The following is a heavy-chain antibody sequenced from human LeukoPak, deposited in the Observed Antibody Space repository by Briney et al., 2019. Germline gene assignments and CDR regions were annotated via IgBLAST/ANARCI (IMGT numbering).Heavy chain of an antibody. V-gene: IGHV3-49*03. CDR2: IRSKAYGGTT. J-gene: IGHJ4*02. D-gene: IGHD3-22*01. Sequence: GGSLRLSCTASGFTFGDYDMSWFRQAPGKGLEWVGFIRSKAYGGTTEYAATVKGRFTISRDDSKSSVYLQMNSLKTEDTAVYYCTREHSYFYDNSGSDYWGQGTLVTVSS. CDR3: TREHSYFYDNSGSDY. CDR1: GFTFGDYD.